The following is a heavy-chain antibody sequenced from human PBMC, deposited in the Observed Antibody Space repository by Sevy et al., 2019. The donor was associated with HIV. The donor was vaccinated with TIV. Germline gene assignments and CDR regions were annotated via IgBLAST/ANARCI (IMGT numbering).Heavy chain of an antibody. V-gene: IGHV4-34*01. J-gene: IGHJ3*02. CDR1: GGSFSGYY. CDR3: ARHCSSTSCSHAFDI. D-gene: IGHD2-2*01. Sequence: SETLSLTCAVYGGSFSGYYWSWIRQPPGKVLEWIGEINHSGSTNYNPSLKSRVTISVDTSKNQFSLKLSCVTAADTAVYYCARHCSSTSCSHAFDIWGQGTMVTVSS. CDR2: INHSGST.